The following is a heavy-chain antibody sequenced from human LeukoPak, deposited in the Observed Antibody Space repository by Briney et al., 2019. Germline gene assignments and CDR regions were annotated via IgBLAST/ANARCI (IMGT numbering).Heavy chain of an antibody. CDR1: GFTFSSYA. V-gene: IGHV3-23*01. Sequence: PGGSLRLSCAASGFTFSSYAMGWVRQAPGKGLEWISAITGGGGSTYYADSVKGRFTISRDNSKNTLYLQMNSLRAEDTAVYYCAKELWFGDLLPSYSNYYGMDVWGQGTTVTVSS. D-gene: IGHD3-10*01. CDR3: AKELWFGDLLPSYSNYYGMDV. CDR2: ITGGGGST. J-gene: IGHJ6*02.